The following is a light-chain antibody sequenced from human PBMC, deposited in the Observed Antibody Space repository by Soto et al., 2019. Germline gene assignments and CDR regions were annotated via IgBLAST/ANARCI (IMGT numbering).Light chain of an antibody. V-gene: IGKV3-20*01. CDR3: QHYDSSPT. CDR2: GAS. J-gene: IGKJ4*01. CDR1: QIFPSSY. Sequence: IVLTQSAGTLSLYPGERATLSCRASQIFPSSYLAWYQQKPGQAPRLLIYGASSRATGIPDRFFGSGSGTDFILTISRLEPEDFAVYYCQHYDSSPTFGGGTKVEIK.